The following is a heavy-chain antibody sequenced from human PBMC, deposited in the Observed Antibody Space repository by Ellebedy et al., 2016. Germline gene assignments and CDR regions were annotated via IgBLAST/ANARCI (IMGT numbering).Heavy chain of an antibody. CDR1: GFTFSSYG. J-gene: IGHJ4*02. V-gene: IGHV3-33*01. Sequence: GESLKISXAASGFTFSSYGKHWVRQAPGKGLEWVAVIWYDGSNKYYADSVKGRFTIYRDNSKNTLYLQMNSLRAEDTAVYYCARDRIVGAVLDNWGQGTLVTVSS. D-gene: IGHD1-26*01. CDR2: IWYDGSNK. CDR3: ARDRIVGAVLDN.